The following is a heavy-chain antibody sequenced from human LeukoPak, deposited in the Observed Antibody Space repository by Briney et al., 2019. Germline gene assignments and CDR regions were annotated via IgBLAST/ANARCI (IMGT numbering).Heavy chain of an antibody. V-gene: IGHV4-38-2*02. CDR3: ARENWVFDY. CDR2: VYRSGTT. Sequence: SETLSLTCVVSGYSISGGYHWGWIRQPPGKGLEWIGSVYRSGTTYYDPSLKSRVTISVDTSNNQISLKVRSVTAADTAMYYCARENWVFDYWGQGILVTVSS. J-gene: IGHJ4*02. CDR1: GYSISGGYH. D-gene: IGHD7-27*01.